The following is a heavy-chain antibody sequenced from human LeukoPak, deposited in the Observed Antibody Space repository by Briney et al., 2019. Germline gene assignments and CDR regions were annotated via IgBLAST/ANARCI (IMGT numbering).Heavy chain of an antibody. J-gene: IGHJ4*02. Sequence: GSLRLSCAASGFTFSSYAMSWVRQAPGKGLEWVSVIYSGDYTYYADSVKGRFTISRDNSKNTLYLQMNSLRAEDTAVYYCARGLVTPMGSEPFDYWGQGTLVTVSS. CDR3: ARGLVTPMGSEPFDY. V-gene: IGHV3-66*01. CDR1: GFTFSSYA. CDR2: IYSGDYT. D-gene: IGHD1-14*01.